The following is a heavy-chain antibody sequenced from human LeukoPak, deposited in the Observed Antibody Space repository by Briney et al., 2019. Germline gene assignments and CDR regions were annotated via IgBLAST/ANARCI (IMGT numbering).Heavy chain of an antibody. D-gene: IGHD3-9*01. Sequence: GGSLRLSCAASGFTFSSYGMHWVRQAPGKGLEWVAFIRYDGSNKYYADSVQGRFTISRDNSKNTLYLQMNSLRPEDTAVYYCARTGDSRYFDWLSPSDYWGQGTLVTVSS. V-gene: IGHV3-30*02. J-gene: IGHJ4*02. CDR1: GFTFSSYG. CDR3: ARTGDSRYFDWLSPSDY. CDR2: IRYDGSNK.